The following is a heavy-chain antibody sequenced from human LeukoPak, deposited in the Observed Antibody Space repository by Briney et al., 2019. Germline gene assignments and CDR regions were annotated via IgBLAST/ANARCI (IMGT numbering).Heavy chain of an antibody. CDR1: GGTFSSYT. V-gene: IGHV1-69*02. Sequence: ASVKVSCKASGGTFSSYTISWVRQAPGQGLEWMGRIIPILGIANYAQKFQGRVTITADKSTSTAYMELSSLRSEDTAVYYCSRVGPGGAGAFDYWGQGTLVTVSS. D-gene: IGHD6-13*01. CDR2: IIPILGIA. CDR3: SRVGPGGAGAFDY. J-gene: IGHJ4*02.